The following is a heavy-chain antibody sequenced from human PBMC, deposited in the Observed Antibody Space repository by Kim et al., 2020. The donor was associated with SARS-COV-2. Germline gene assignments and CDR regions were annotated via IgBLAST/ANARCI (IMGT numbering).Heavy chain of an antibody. CDR1: GDSVSSNSVA. V-gene: IGHV6-1*01. CDR3: ARSYSGTYNS. CDR2: TYYRSKWYK. Sequence: SQTLSLTCAISGDSVSSNSVAWNWIRQSPSRGLECLGRTYYRSKWYKDYAVSVKSRITITPDTSKNQFSLHLSSVSPEDTAIYYCARSYSGTYNSWGQGTLVTVSS. D-gene: IGHD1-26*01. J-gene: IGHJ4*02.